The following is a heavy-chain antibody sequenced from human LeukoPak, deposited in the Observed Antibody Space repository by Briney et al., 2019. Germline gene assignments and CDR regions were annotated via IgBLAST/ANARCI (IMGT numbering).Heavy chain of an antibody. J-gene: IGHJ4*02. CDR1: GYTFTNYY. D-gene: IGHD1-26*01. CDR2: INPSGGST. V-gene: IGHV1-46*01. CDR3: ARGRAVGASMLDY. Sequence: GASVKVSCKPSGYTFTNYYIHWVRQAPGQGLEWMGVINPSGGSTTYAQKFQGRVTMTRDTSTSTVYMELSSLRSEDTVVYYCARGRAVGASMLDYWGQGTLVTVSS.